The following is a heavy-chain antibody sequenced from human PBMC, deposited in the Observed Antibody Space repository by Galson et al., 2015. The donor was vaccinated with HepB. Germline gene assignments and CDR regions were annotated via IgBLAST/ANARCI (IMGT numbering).Heavy chain of an antibody. D-gene: IGHD3-10*01. J-gene: IGHJ4*02. V-gene: IGHV3-30*18. CDR2: ISYDGSNK. CDR3: AKGDYYGSGSHQYYFDY. CDR1: GFTFSSYG. Sequence: SLRLSCAASGFTFSSYGMHWVRQAPGKGLEWVAVISYDGSNKYYADSVKGRFTISRDNSKNTLYLQMNSLRAEDTAVYYCAKGDYYGSGSHQYYFDYWGQGTLVTVSS.